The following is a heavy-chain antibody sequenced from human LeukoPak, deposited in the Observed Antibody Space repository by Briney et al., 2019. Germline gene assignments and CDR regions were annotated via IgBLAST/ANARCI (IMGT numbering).Heavy chain of an antibody. J-gene: IGHJ4*02. Sequence: GGSLRLSCTASEFTYGMNWVRQAPGKGLEWVSAISGSGGSTYYADSVKGRFTISRDNSKNTLYLQMSSLRAEDTAVYYCAKDIGDGYNVGWGQGTLVTVSS. CDR1: EFTYG. CDR3: AKDIGDGYNVG. D-gene: IGHD5-24*01. V-gene: IGHV3-23*01. CDR2: ISGSGGST.